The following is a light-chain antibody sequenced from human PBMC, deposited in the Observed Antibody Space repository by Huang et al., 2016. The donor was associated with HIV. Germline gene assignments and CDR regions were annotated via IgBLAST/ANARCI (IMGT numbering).Light chain of an antibody. V-gene: IGKV3-15*01. Sequence: EIVFTQSPATLSVSSGERATLSCRASKSIGNNLAWFQQKLGQAPRLVMYGASTRAAGIPARFSGSGSGTDFTLSICRLQSEDFAVYFCQQYNKWPPSFAFGPGTKVDV. CDR3: QQYNKWPPSFA. J-gene: IGKJ3*01. CDR1: KSIGNN. CDR2: GAS.